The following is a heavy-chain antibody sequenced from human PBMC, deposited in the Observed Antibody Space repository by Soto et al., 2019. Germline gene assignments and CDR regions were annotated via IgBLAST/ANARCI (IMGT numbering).Heavy chain of an antibody. CDR1: GYTFTHYF. Sequence: QVRLMQSGPEVRRPGASVTVSCKASGYTFTHYFIHWVRRAPGQGLEWMGYINPKSGDTHHSQTFRGRVSMTRDTSTDTANMGLSSLKSDDTAVYFCARVPGHKNSRGDFWGQGTPITVSS. D-gene: IGHD1-7*01. V-gene: IGHV1-2*02. CDR2: INPKSGDT. J-gene: IGHJ4*02. CDR3: ARVPGHKNSRGDF.